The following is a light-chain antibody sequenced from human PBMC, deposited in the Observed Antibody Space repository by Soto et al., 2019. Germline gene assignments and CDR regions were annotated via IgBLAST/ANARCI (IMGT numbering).Light chain of an antibody. CDR2: GAS. CDR3: QEYNDWRPIT. V-gene: IGKV3-15*01. J-gene: IGKJ4*01. Sequence: EIVRTQSPATLSVWAGEKATLFAVASQSVSINLAWYQQKPGQAPRLLIYGASTRATGIPARFSGSGSGTEFTLTISSLQSEDFAVYSCQEYNDWRPITFGGGTKVDIK. CDR1: QSVSIN.